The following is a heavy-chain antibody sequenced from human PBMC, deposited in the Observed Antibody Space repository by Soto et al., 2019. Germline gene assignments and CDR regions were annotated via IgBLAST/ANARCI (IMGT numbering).Heavy chain of an antibody. CDR3: AKDLGDSSSWDRRAY. V-gene: IGHV3-23*01. D-gene: IGHD6-13*01. CDR2: ISGSGGST. Sequence: GGSLRLSCAASGFTFSSYAMSWVRQAPGKGLEWVSAISGSGGSTYYADSVKGRFTISRDNSKNTLYLQMNSLRDEDTAVYYCAKDLGDSSSWDRRAYWGQGTLVTVSS. J-gene: IGHJ4*02. CDR1: GFTFSSYA.